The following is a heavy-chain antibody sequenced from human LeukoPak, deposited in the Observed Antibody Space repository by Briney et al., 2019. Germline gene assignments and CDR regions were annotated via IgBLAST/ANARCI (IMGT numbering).Heavy chain of an antibody. J-gene: IGHJ4*02. CDR1: GFTFSGSA. V-gene: IGHV3-73*01. D-gene: IGHD2-2*01. Sequence: QPGGSLKLSCAGSGFTFSGSAMHWVRQASGRGLEWIGHIRTKANNYATAYSASVRGRFTISRDDSTNTAYLQMNSLKVKDSAIYYCTRLGEYASLSGDYWGQGTLVTVSS. CDR3: TRLGEYASLSGDY. CDR2: IRTKANNYAT.